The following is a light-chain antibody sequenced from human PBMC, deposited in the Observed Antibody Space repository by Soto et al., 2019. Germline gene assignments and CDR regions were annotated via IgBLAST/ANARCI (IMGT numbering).Light chain of an antibody. CDR2: AAS. V-gene: IGKV1-9*01. J-gene: IGKJ2*01. CDR1: QGFSSF. Sequence: DIQLTQSPSFLSASVGDRVTITCRASQGFSSFLAWYQKKPGKAPKLLIYAASTLQSGVPSRFSGSGSGTEFTLTISSLQPEDFATYYCQQVYSYPYTFGQGTKLETK. CDR3: QQVYSYPYT.